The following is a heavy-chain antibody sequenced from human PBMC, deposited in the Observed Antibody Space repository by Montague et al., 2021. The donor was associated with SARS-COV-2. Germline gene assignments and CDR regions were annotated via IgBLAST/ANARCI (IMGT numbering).Heavy chain of an antibody. V-gene: IGHV4-30-2*06. CDR2: ILHSGST. D-gene: IGHD3-10*01. Sequence: TLSLTCAVSGGSINSGGYSWSWIRQSPGKGLEWIGHILHSGSTYYNPSLWSRVTISVDRSKSQFSLNLTSMTAADTAAYFCARAASPRGAFDVWGQGTVVTVSS. J-gene: IGHJ3*01. CDR1: GGSINSGGYS. CDR3: ARAASPRGAFDV.